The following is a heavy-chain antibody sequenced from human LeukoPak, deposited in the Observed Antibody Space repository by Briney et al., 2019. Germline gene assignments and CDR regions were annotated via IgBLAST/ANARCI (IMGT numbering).Heavy chain of an antibody. D-gene: IGHD5-24*01. Sequence: PGGSLRLSCAASGFTSSSSAMSWVRQAPGKGLEWVSSISGSGSGGSTYYADSVKGRFTISRDNSKNTLYLQMNSLRAEDTAVYYCAKSGYNRFDYWGQGTLVTVSS. V-gene: IGHV3-23*01. J-gene: IGHJ4*02. CDR3: AKSGYNRFDY. CDR1: GFTSSSSA. CDR2: ISGSGSGGST.